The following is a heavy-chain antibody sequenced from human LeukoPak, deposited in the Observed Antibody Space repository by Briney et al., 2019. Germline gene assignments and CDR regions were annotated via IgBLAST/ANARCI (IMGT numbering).Heavy chain of an antibody. J-gene: IGHJ4*02. CDR2: IIPILGIA. Sequence: GAAVKVSCKASGYTFINYGISWVRQAPGQGLEWMGRIIPILGIANYAQKFQGRVTITADKSTSTAYMELSSLRSEDTAVYYCARGSYYGSGSSSKDYFDYWGQGTLVTVSS. CDR3: ARGSYYGSGSSSKDYFDY. CDR1: GYTFINYG. D-gene: IGHD3-10*01. V-gene: IGHV1-69*04.